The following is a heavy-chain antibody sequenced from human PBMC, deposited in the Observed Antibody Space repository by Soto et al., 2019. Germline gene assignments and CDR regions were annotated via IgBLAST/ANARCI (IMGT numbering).Heavy chain of an antibody. J-gene: IGHJ4*01. CDR1: GFTFSIYS. CDR3: ARTPGRDGYNHFEY. V-gene: IGHV3-21*01. D-gene: IGHD1-1*01. CDR2: ISSTSSYI. Sequence: VGSLRLSCEASGFTFSIYSMAWVRQAPGKGLEWVASISSTSSYIYYADAMKGRFTISRDNAKNSLYLQMNSLRAEDTAVYFCARTPGRDGYNHFEYWGHGTLVTVSS.